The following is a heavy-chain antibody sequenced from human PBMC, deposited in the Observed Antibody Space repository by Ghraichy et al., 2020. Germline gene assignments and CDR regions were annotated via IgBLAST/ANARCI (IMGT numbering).Heavy chain of an antibody. V-gene: IGHV3-23*01. Sequence: GGSLRLSCAASGFTFSSYAMSWVRQAPGKGLEWVSAISGSGGSTYYADSVKGRFTISRDNSKNTLYLQMNSLRAEDTAVYYCAKDVVGWEGHYYDSSGYSDYFDYWGQGTLVTVSS. D-gene: IGHD3-22*01. J-gene: IGHJ4*02. CDR1: GFTFSSYA. CDR2: ISGSGGST. CDR3: AKDVVGWEGHYYDSSGYSDYFDY.